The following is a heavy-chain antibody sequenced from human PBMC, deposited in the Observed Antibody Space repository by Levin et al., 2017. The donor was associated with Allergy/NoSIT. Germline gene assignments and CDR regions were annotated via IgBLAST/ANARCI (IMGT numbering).Heavy chain of an antibody. Sequence: SETLSLTCAVSGGSISSGGYSWSWIRQPPGKGLEWIGYIYHSGSTYYNPSLKSRVTISVDRSKNQFSLKLSSVTAADTAVYYCARGGAEYDILTGYYKRYFDYWGQGTLVTVSS. CDR1: GGSISSGGYS. CDR3: ARGGAEYDILTGYYKRYFDY. J-gene: IGHJ4*02. V-gene: IGHV4-30-2*01. CDR2: IYHSGST. D-gene: IGHD3-9*01.